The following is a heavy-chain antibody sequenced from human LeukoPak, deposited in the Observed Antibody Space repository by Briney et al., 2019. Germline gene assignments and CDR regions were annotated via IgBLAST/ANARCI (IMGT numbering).Heavy chain of an antibody. J-gene: IGHJ3*02. CDR2: IYSGGST. CDR1: GFTVSSNY. V-gene: IGHV3-53*01. D-gene: IGHD6-13*01. Sequence: GGSLRLSCAASGFTVSSNYMSWVRQAPGKGLEWVSVIYSGGSTYYADSVKGRFTISRDNSKNTLYLQMNSLRVEDTAVYYCAKEVGSSWYGAFDIWGQGTMVTVSS. CDR3: AKEVGSSWYGAFDI.